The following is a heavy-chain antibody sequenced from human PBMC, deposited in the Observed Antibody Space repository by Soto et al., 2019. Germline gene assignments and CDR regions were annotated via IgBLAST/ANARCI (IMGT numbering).Heavy chain of an antibody. CDR2: IYYSGST. J-gene: IGHJ6*02. D-gene: IGHD3-3*01. V-gene: IGHV4-59*01. Sequence: QVQLQESGPGLVKPSETLSLTCTVSGGSISSYYWSWIRQPPGKGLEWIGYIYYSGSTNYNPSRKSRVTLSVDASKNRFSLKLSSVTAADTAVYYCVSIMEEYYDFPSGMDVWGQGTTVTVSS. CDR3: VSIMEEYYDFPSGMDV. CDR1: GGSISSYY.